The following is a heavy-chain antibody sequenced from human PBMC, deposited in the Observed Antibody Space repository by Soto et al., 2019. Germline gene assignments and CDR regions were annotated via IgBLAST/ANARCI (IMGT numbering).Heavy chain of an antibody. V-gene: IGHV1-18*01. CDR3: ARYLGYCSSTSCHRPYYFDY. CDR2: ISAYNGNT. Sequence: ASVKVSCKASGYTFTSYGISWVRQAPGQGLEWMGWISAYNGNTNYAQKLQGRVTMTTDTSTSTAYMELRSLRSDDTAVYYCARYLGYCSSTSCHRPYYFDYWGQGTLVTVSS. J-gene: IGHJ4*02. CDR1: GYTFTSYG. D-gene: IGHD2-2*02.